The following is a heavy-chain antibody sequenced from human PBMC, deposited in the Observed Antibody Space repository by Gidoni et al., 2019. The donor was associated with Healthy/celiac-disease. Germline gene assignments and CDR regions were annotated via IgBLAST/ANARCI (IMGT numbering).Heavy chain of an antibody. V-gene: IGHV1-2*02. CDR3: ARLSLYYYGSGSSNDY. CDR1: GYTFTGYY. J-gene: IGHJ4*02. D-gene: IGHD3-10*01. CDR2: INPNSGGT. Sequence: QVQLVQSGAEVKKPGASVTVSCKASGYTFTGYYMHWVRQAPGQGLEWMGWINPNSGGTNYAQKFQGRVTMTRDTSISTAYMELSRLRSDDTAVYYCARLSLYYYGSGSSNDYWGQGTLVTVSS.